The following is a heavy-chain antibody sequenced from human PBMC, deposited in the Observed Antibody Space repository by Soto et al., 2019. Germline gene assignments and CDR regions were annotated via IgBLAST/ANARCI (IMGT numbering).Heavy chain of an antibody. Sequence: SETLAITFTVSGGSIRSYYCSWFRQPPGKVLEWIGHIYNSGSTNYNPYLKSRVAISIDTSRNQLSLKLNSVTAADTAVYYCARIGYGDSKFWGQGTLVTDSS. D-gene: IGHD4-17*01. J-gene: IGHJ4*02. CDR3: ARIGYGDSKF. CDR2: IYNSGST. CDR1: GGSIRSYY. V-gene: IGHV4-59*01.